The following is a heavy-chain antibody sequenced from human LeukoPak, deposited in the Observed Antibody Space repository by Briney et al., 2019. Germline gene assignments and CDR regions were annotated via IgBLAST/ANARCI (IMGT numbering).Heavy chain of an antibody. CDR3: AKYKWNWDYFDY. CDR1: GFTFSSYA. D-gene: IGHD1-20*01. CDR2: ISGSGVST. V-gene: IGHV3-23*01. Sequence: PGGSLRLSCAAPGFTFSSYAMSWVRQAPGKGLEWVSAISGSGVSTFYADSVKGRFTISRDNSKNTLYLQMNSLRAEDTAVYYCAKYKWNWDYFDYWGQGTLVTVSS. J-gene: IGHJ4*02.